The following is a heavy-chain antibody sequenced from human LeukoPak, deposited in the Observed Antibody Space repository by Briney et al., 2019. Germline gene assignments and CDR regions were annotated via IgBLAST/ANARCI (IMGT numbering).Heavy chain of an antibody. CDR1: GFTLSSYG. J-gene: IGHJ4*02. D-gene: IGHD3-10*01. Sequence: GGTLRLSCAASGFTLSSYGMSWVRPAPGKGVEWVSVIYSGGGTYYADSVKGRFTIPKDNSKNTLYLQMNSLRAEDTAVYYCAKDSRYVSGDWGQGTLVTVSS. V-gene: IGHV3-53*01. CDR3: AKDSRYVSGD. CDR2: IYSGGGT.